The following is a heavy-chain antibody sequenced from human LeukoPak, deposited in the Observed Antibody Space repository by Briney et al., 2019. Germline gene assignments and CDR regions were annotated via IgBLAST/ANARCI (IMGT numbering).Heavy chain of an antibody. CDR2: IYSGGST. Sequence: GGSLRLSCAASGFTVSSNYMSWVRQAPGKGLEWVSVIYSGGSTYYADSVKGRFTISRDNSKNTLYLQMNSLRAEDTAVYYCAKRLPTGEFQHWGQGTLVTVSS. J-gene: IGHJ1*01. D-gene: IGHD4-17*01. CDR1: GFTVSSNY. CDR3: AKRLPTGEFQH. V-gene: IGHV3-66*01.